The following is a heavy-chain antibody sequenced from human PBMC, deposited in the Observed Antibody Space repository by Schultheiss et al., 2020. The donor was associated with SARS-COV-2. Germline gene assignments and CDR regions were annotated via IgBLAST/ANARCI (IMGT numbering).Heavy chain of an antibody. Sequence: GGSLRLSCAASGFTFSSYAMHWVRQAPGKGLEWVAVISYDGSNKYYADSVKGRFTISRDNSKNTLYLQMNSLRAEDTAVYYCAKVYTGFGGVIVPFDYWGQGTLVTVSS. J-gene: IGHJ4*02. CDR1: GFTFSSYA. CDR2: ISYDGSNK. CDR3: AKVYTGFGGVIVPFDY. V-gene: IGHV3-30*07. D-gene: IGHD3-16*02.